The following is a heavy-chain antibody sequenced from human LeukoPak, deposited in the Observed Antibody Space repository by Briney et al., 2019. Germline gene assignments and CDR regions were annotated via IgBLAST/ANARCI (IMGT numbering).Heavy chain of an antibody. CDR2: MNLKSGYT. D-gene: IGHD1-26*01. CDR3: ARGAGSIDY. V-gene: IGHV1-8*03. J-gene: IGHJ4*02. CDR1: GYSFTTYD. Sequence: GASVKVSCKASGYSFTTYDINSVRQATGQGLEWMGWMNLKSGYTGYAQKFQGRVTITRDTSTSTVYMELSSLRSEDTAVYYCARGAGSIDYWGQGTLVTVSS.